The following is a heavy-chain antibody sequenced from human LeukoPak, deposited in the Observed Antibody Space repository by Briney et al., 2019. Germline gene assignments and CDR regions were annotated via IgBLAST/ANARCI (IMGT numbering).Heavy chain of an antibody. CDR3: ARYDYGDYLYFDY. CDR2: IYSGGST. V-gene: IGHV3-53*01. D-gene: IGHD4-17*01. CDR1: GFTVSSNY. Sequence: QPGGSLRLSCAASGFTVSSNYMSWVRQAPGKGLEWVSVIYSGGSTYYADSVKGRFTISRDNSKNTLYLQMNSLRAEDTAVYYCARYDYGDYLYFDYWGQGTLVTVSS. J-gene: IGHJ4*02.